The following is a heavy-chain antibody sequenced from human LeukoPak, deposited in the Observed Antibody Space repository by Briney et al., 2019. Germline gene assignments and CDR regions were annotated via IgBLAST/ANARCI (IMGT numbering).Heavy chain of an antibody. CDR2: IYPGDSDT. Sequence: GESLKISCKGSGYSFTSYWIGWVRQMPGEGLEWMGIIYPGDSDTRYSPSFQGQVTISADKSISTAYLQWSSLKASDTAMYYCARRHDSSGYYYVEGAFDIWGQGTMVTVSS. J-gene: IGHJ3*02. D-gene: IGHD3-22*01. V-gene: IGHV5-51*01. CDR1: GYSFTSYW. CDR3: ARRHDSSGYYYVEGAFDI.